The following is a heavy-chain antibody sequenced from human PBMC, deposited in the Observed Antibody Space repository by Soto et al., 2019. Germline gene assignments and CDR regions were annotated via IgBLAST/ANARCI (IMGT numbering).Heavy chain of an antibody. V-gene: IGHV4-59*08. CDR3: ARRYGPGFDY. CDR1: GSSISSYY. D-gene: IGHD4-17*01. Sequence: PSETLSLTYTVSGSSISSYYWSWIRQPPGKGLEWIGYIYYSGSTNYNPSLKSRVTISVDTSKNQFSLKLSSVTAADTAVYYCARRYGPGFDYWGQGTLVTVSS. J-gene: IGHJ4*02. CDR2: IYYSGST.